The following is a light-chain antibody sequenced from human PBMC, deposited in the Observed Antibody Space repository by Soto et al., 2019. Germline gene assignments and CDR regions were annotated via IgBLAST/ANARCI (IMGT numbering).Light chain of an antibody. CDR1: NSDVAGYNY. Sequence: QSALTQPRSVSGSPGQSVAISCTGTNSDVAGYNYVSWYQQHPGKAHKLMIYDVRERPSGVPDRFSGSKSGNTASLTISGLRAEDEADYYCCSSADTYTLIFGGGTKLTVL. CDR2: DVR. J-gene: IGLJ2*01. CDR3: CSSADTYTLI. V-gene: IGLV2-11*01.